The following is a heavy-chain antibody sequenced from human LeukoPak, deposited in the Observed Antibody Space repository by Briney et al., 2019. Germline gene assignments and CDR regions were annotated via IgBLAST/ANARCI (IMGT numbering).Heavy chain of an antibody. V-gene: IGHV3-9*01. CDR3: AKTIAVAENPPFDY. Sequence: PGGSLRLSCAASGFTFDDYAMHWVRQAPGKGLEWVSGISWNSGSIGYADSVKGRFTISRDNAKNSLYLQMNSLRAEDTALYYCAKTIAVAENPPFDYWGQGTLVTVSS. D-gene: IGHD6-19*01. CDR1: GFTFDDYA. CDR2: ISWNSGSI. J-gene: IGHJ4*02.